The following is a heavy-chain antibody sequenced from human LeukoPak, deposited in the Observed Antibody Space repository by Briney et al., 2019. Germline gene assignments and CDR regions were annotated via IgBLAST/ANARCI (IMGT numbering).Heavy chain of an antibody. D-gene: IGHD2/OR15-2a*01. V-gene: IGHV3-7*01. CDR2: IKQDGSEK. Sequence: GGSLRLSCAASGFTLSSYWMSWVRQAPGKGLEWVANIKQDGSEKYYVDSVKGRFTISRDNAKNSLYLQMNSLRAEDTAVYYCARSKLLLPDGMDVWGKGTTVTVSS. CDR1: GFTLSSYW. CDR3: ARSKLLLPDGMDV. J-gene: IGHJ6*04.